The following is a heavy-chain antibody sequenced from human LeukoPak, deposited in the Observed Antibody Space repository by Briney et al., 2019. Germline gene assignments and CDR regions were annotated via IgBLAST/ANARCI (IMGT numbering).Heavy chain of an antibody. Sequence: GGSLRLSCAASGFTFDDYAMHWVRQGSGKGLEWVSGISWNSGSIGYADSVKGRFTISRDNAKNSLYLQMNSLRAEDTAVYYCAELGITMIGGVWGKGTTVTISS. CDR1: GFTFDDYA. CDR3: AELGITMIGGV. D-gene: IGHD3-10*02. CDR2: ISWNSGSI. V-gene: IGHV3-9*01. J-gene: IGHJ6*04.